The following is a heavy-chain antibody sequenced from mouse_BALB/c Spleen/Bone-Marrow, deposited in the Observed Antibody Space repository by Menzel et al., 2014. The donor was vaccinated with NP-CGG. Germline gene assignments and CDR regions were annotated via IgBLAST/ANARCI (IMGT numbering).Heavy chain of an antibody. Sequence: EVQLVESGAELVKPGASVKLSCTASGFNIKDTYMHWVKQGPEQGLEWIGRIDPANGNTKYDPKFQGKATITADTSSNTAYLQLSSLTSEDTAVYYFASYVYGYYFDYWGQGTTLTVSS. CDR1: GFNIKDTY. V-gene: IGHV14-3*02. D-gene: IGHD2-2*01. CDR3: ASYVYGYYFDY. CDR2: IDPANGNT. J-gene: IGHJ2*01.